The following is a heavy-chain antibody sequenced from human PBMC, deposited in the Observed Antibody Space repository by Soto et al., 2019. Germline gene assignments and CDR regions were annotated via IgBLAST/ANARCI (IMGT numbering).Heavy chain of an antibody. CDR1: GGSFSGYY. V-gene: IGHV4-34*01. J-gene: IGHJ3*02. CDR2: INHSGST. CDR3: ASDLVAADGTADAFDI. Sequence: LSLTCAVYGGSFSGYYWSWIRQPPGKGLEWIGEINHSGSTNYNPSLKSRVTISVDTSKNQFSLKLSSVTAADTAVYYCASDLVAADGTADAFDIWRQATMVTVSS. D-gene: IGHD6-13*01.